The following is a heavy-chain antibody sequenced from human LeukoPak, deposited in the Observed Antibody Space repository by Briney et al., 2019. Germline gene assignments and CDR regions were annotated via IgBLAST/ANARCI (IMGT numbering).Heavy chain of an antibody. CDR3: AVYCSSTNCQRMGGPPFEH. Sequence: TGGSLRLSCAASGFTFSAYWMHWVRQAPGKGLVWVSRIKSDGFSITYADSVKGRFTISRDNAKNTLYLHMNSLRVEDTAVYYCAVYCSSTNCQRMGGPPFEHWGQGALVTVSS. CDR2: IKSDGFSI. CDR1: GFTFSAYW. V-gene: IGHV3-74*01. J-gene: IGHJ4*02. D-gene: IGHD2-2*01.